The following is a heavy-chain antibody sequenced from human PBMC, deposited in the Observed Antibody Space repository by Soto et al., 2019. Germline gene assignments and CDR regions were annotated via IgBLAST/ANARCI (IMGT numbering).Heavy chain of an antibody. J-gene: IGHJ4*02. CDR1: GGTFSSYA. CDR3: ARSRANYYDSRGYYYSTFDY. V-gene: IGHV1-69*12. D-gene: IGHD3-22*01. Sequence: QVQLVQSGAEVKKPGSSVKVSCKTSGGTFSSYAISWVRQAPGQGLEWMGGIIPMFGTANYAQKFQGRVTIPADESTSTADMELSSLRSEDTAVYYCARSRANYYDSRGYYYSTFDYWGQGTLVTVSS. CDR2: IIPMFGTA.